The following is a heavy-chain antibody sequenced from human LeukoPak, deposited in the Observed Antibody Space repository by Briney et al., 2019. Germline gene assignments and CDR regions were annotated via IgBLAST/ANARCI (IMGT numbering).Heavy chain of an antibody. CDR2: INPNSGGT. V-gene: IGHV1-2*02. CDR1: GYTFTSYY. J-gene: IGHJ3*02. CDR3: ARGSGDGYNYHSEVPDDAFDI. D-gene: IGHD5-24*01. Sequence: GASVKVSCKASGYTFTSYYMQWVRQAPGQGLEWMGWINPNSGGTNYAQKFQGRVTMTRDTSISTAYMELSRLRSDDTAVYYCARGSGDGYNYHSEVPDDAFDIWGQGTMVTVSS.